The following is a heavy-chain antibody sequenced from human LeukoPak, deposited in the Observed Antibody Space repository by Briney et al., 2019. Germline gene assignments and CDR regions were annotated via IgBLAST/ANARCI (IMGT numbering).Heavy chain of an antibody. J-gene: IGHJ6*02. Sequence: GESLKISCKGSGYSFTSYWIGWVRQMPGKGLEWMGIIYPGDSDTRYSPSFQGQVTISADKSISTAYLQWSSLEASDTAMYYCARSSRVAYYYYGMDVWGQGTTVTVSS. CDR3: ARSSRVAYYYYGMDV. CDR1: GYSFTSYW. CDR2: IYPGDSDT. D-gene: IGHD2-15*01. V-gene: IGHV5-51*01.